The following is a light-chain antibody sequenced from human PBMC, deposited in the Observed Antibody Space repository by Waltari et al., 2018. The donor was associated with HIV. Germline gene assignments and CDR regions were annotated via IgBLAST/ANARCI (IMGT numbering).Light chain of an antibody. J-gene: IGKJ1*01. CDR1: HRVLSSSNKKNF. V-gene: IGKV4-1*01. Sequence: DILMTQSPDSLAVSLGARDTINCKSSHRVLSSSNKKNFSAWYQQKPVQSPQLLIFWAPTRESRVPDRVSGSGSGTDFTLTISRLEAEDVAVYYCQQYYDTPPTFGQGTKVEIK. CDR3: QQYYDTPPT. CDR2: WAP.